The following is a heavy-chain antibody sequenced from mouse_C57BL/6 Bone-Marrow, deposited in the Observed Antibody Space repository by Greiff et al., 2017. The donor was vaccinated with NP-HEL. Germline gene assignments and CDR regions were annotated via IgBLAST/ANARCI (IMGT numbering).Heavy chain of an antibody. CDR2: ISDCGSYT. CDR3: AREGETTVTVVEFDY. V-gene: IGHV5-4*01. CDR1: GFTFSSYA. D-gene: IGHD1-1*01. Sequence: EVKLVESGGGLVKPGGSLKLSCAASGFTFSSYAMSWVRQTPEKRLEWVATISDCGSYTYYPDHVKGRYTISNDNSKNNLYLEMSQLKSEDTAMYYCAREGETTVTVVEFDYWGQGTTITVSS. J-gene: IGHJ2*01.